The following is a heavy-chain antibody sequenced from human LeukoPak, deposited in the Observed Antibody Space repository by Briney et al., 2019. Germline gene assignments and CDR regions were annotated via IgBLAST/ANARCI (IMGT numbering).Heavy chain of an antibody. CDR3: ARDEPITGPTRALDI. J-gene: IGHJ3*02. D-gene: IGHD1-20*01. Sequence: PSETLFLTCTVSGGSISSSSYYWGWVRQPPGKGLEWIGSIYYSGSTYYNPSLKSRVTISVDTSKNQFSLKLSSVTAADTAVYYCARDEPITGPTRALDIWGQGTMVTVSS. CDR2: IYYSGST. CDR1: GGSISSSSYY. V-gene: IGHV4-39*07.